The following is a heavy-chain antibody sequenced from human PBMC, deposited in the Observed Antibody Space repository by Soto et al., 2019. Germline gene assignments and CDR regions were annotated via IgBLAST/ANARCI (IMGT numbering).Heavy chain of an antibody. J-gene: IGHJ4*02. Sequence: EVQLVESGGGLVKPGESLRLSCTASGFTFSSYTMNWVRQAPGKGLEWVSSISSSSSFIYYADSVKGRFTISRDNAKNSLYLQMSSLTAEDTAVYHCARGSGYEYFDYWGQGILVTVSS. CDR2: ISSSSSFI. D-gene: IGHD5-12*01. V-gene: IGHV3-21*01. CDR3: ARGSGYEYFDY. CDR1: GFTFSSYT.